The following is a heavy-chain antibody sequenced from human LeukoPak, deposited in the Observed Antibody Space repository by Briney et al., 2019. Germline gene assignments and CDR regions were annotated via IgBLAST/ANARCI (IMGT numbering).Heavy chain of an antibody. CDR2: ISGSGAST. Sequence: PGGSLRLSCAASGFTFSSYGMSWVRQAPGKGLEWVSAISGSGASTYYADSVKGRFTISRDNSKDTLYLQMNSLRVEDTAVYRCAKDVLRSYYDNSGYFDYWGQGTLVTVSS. J-gene: IGHJ4*02. CDR3: AKDVLRSYYDNSGYFDY. CDR1: GFTFSSYG. V-gene: IGHV3-23*01. D-gene: IGHD3-22*01.